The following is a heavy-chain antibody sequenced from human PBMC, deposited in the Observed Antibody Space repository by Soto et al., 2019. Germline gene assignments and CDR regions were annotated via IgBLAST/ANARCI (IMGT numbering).Heavy chain of an antibody. CDR1: GGSIDGYN. CDR3: ARQGIGNLHGLVDV. J-gene: IGHJ6*02. Sequence: QVQLQESGPGLVKPSETLSLTCTVSGGSIDGYNCAWIRQPPGKALEWVGYVYYNGGSSYNPSLMSRVPLSMDTSKSQLSLQLRSVTAADTAVYYCARQGIGNLHGLVDVWGRGTTVTVSS. CDR2: VYYNGGS. V-gene: IGHV4-59*08. D-gene: IGHD3-10*01.